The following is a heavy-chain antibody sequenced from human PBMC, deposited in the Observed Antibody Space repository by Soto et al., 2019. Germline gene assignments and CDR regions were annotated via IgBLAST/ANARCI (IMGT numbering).Heavy chain of an antibody. Sequence: SETLSLTCTVSGGSISSSSYYWGWIRQPPGKGLEWIGSIYYSGSTYYNPSLKSRVTISVDTSKNQFSLKLSSVTAADTAVYYCARVVRLGAPGVDYWGQGTLVTVSS. CDR3: ARVVRLGAPGVDY. D-gene: IGHD3-16*01. J-gene: IGHJ4*02. CDR2: IYYSGST. V-gene: IGHV4-39*01. CDR1: GGSISSSSYY.